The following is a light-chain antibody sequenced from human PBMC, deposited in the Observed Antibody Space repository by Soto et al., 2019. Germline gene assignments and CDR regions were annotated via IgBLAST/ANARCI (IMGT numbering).Light chain of an antibody. J-gene: IGKJ3*01. CDR3: QQRSNWPPEVT. V-gene: IGKV3-11*01. Sequence: EIVLTQSPDTLSLSPGERATLSYSASQSVRSSLAWYQQKPGQAPRLLIYDASNRATGIPARFSGSGSGTDFTLTISSLEPEDFAVYYCQQRSNWPPEVTFGPGTKVDIK. CDR1: QSVRSS. CDR2: DAS.